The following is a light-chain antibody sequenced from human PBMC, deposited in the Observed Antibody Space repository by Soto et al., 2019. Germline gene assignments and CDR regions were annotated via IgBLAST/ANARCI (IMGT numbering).Light chain of an antibody. Sequence: EIVLKQSPGTLSLSHGERATLSCRASQSVSSNLAWYQQKPGQAPRLLIYGASTRATGIPARFSGSGSGTEFTLTISSLQSEDFAVYYCQQYNNWPPSITFGQGTRLEIK. V-gene: IGKV3-15*01. CDR2: GAS. J-gene: IGKJ5*01. CDR3: QQYNNWPPSIT. CDR1: QSVSSN.